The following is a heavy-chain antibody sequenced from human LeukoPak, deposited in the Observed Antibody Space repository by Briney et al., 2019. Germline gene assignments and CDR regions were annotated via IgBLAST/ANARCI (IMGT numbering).Heavy chain of an antibody. CDR3: ARAPIDSNSWYQAFDL. V-gene: IGHV3-9*01. J-gene: IGHJ3*01. CDR1: GFTFDDYA. D-gene: IGHD6-13*01. Sequence: PGRSLRLSCAASGFTFDDYAMHWVRQAPGKGLEWVSGISWNSGSIGYADSVKGRFTISRDNAKNSLYLQMNSLRAEDTAVYYCARAPIDSNSWYQAFDLWGQGTMVTVSS. CDR2: ISWNSGSI.